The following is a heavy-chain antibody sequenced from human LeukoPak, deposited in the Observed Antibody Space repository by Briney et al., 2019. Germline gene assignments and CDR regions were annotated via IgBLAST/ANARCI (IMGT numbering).Heavy chain of an antibody. V-gene: IGHV3-53*01. D-gene: IGHD2-15*01. CDR2: IYSGGST. J-gene: IGHJ4*02. Sequence: GGSLRLSCAASGFTFSSYDMSWVRQAPGKGLEWVSVIYSGGSTYYADSVKGRFTISRDNSENTLYLQMNSLRAEDTAVYYCASDSGGTGNFDYWGQGTLVAVSS. CDR3: ASDSGGTGNFDY. CDR1: GFTFSSYD.